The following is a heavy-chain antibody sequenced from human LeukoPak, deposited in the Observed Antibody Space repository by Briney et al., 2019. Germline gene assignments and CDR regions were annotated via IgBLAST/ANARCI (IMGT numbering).Heavy chain of an antibody. J-gene: IGHJ5*02. CDR3: ARTPRYCSSTSCYDDWFDP. D-gene: IGHD2-2*01. CDR1: GFTFSSYE. Sequence: PGGSLRLSCAASGFTFSSYEMNWVRQAPGKGLEWVSYISSSGSTIYYADSVKGRFTISRDNAKNSLYLQMNSLRAEDTAVYYCARTPRYCSSTSCYDDWFDPWGQGALVTVSS. CDR2: ISSSGSTI. V-gene: IGHV3-48*03.